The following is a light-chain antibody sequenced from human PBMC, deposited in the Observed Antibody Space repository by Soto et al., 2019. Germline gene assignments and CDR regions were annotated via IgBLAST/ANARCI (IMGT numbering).Light chain of an antibody. CDR3: QQSNSYTWT. Sequence: DIQMTQSPSTLSASVVDRVTITCRASQSVSDWLAWYQQKPGKAPKLLIYDASSLESAVPSRFSGSGSGTEFTLTISSLQPDEFATYYCQQSNSYTWTFGQGTKVEIK. CDR1: QSVSDW. J-gene: IGKJ1*01. V-gene: IGKV1-5*01. CDR2: DAS.